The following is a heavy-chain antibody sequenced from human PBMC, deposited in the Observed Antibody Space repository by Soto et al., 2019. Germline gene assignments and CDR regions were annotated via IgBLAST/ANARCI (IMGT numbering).Heavy chain of an antibody. V-gene: IGHV4-30-4*02. CDR3: VRALYTNPGHGPDTAY. D-gene: IGHD2-2*02. J-gene: IGHJ4*02. Sequence: SETLSLTCTVSGGSSSSGTSYWSWIRQRPRKGLEWIRYIFYSGSFNYTPSLRGEVMILADTYKNQFTLRLGSVTAEDTAVYFCVRALYTNPGHGPDTAYWGPGTLVPVSS. CDR2: IFYSGSF. CDR1: GGSSSSGTSY.